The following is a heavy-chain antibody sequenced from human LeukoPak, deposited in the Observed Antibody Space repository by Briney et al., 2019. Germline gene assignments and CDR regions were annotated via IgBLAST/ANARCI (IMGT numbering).Heavy chain of an antibody. V-gene: IGHV4-4*07. CDR3: AKDRRGCSGTNCYYRFDY. D-gene: IGHD2-2*01. Sequence: SETLSLTCSVSGGSISSYYWNWIRQPAGKGLERIGRIYSSGSSNYNPPLKSRVTVSVDMSKNQFSLKLSSVTAADTAVYYCAKDRRGCSGTNCYYRFDYWGQGTLVTVSS. CDR2: IYSSGSS. CDR1: GGSISSYY. J-gene: IGHJ4*02.